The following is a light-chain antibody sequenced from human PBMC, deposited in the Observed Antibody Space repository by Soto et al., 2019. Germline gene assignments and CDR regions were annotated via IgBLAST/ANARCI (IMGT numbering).Light chain of an antibody. CDR1: QSISSW. J-gene: IGKJ2*02. V-gene: IGKV1-5*01. Sequence: DIQMTQSPSTLSASVGDRVTITCRASQSISSWLAWYQQKPGKAPKLLIYDASSLESGVPSRFSGSGSGTEFTLTISSLQPDDFATYYCQQYNSYPDCTFGQGTKLEIK. CDR2: DAS. CDR3: QQYNSYPDCT.